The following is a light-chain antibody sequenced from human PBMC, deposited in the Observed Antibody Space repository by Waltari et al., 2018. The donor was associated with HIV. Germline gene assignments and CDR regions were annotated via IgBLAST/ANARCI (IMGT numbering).Light chain of an antibody. Sequence: QSALTQPASVSGSPGQSITISCTGTSSDVGSYNLVSWYQQHPGKAPKLMIYEVSKRPSGVSNRSSGSKSGNTASLTISGLQAEDEADYYCCSYAGSSTSWVFGGGTKLTVL. CDR1: SSDVGSYNL. CDR2: EVS. J-gene: IGLJ3*02. CDR3: CSYAGSSTSWV. V-gene: IGLV2-23*02.